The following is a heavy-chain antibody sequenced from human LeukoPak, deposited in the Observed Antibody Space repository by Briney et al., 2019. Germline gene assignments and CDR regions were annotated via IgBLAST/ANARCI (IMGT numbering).Heavy chain of an antibody. CDR3: ARSLRFLEWLLPFDY. CDR1: GFTFSSYA. Sequence: PGGSLRLSCAASGFTFSSYAMHWVRQAPGKGLEWVAVISYDGSNKYYADFVKGRFTISRDNSKNTLYLQMNSLRAEDTAVYYCARSLRFLEWLLPFDYWGQGTLVTVSS. J-gene: IGHJ4*02. V-gene: IGHV3-30-3*01. CDR2: ISYDGSNK. D-gene: IGHD3-3*01.